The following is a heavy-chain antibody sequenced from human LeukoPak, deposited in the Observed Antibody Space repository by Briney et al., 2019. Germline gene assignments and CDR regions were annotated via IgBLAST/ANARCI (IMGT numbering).Heavy chain of an antibody. D-gene: IGHD2-2*01. Sequence: PGGSLRLSCAASAFTFSSYAMSWARQAPGKGLEWVSAISGSGGSTYYADSVKGRFTISRDNSKNTLYLQMNSLRAEDTAVYYCAKDLEPAAIVIYYYGMDVWGQGTTVTVSS. CDR2: ISGSGGST. CDR1: AFTFSSYA. V-gene: IGHV3-23*01. J-gene: IGHJ6*02. CDR3: AKDLEPAAIVIYYYGMDV.